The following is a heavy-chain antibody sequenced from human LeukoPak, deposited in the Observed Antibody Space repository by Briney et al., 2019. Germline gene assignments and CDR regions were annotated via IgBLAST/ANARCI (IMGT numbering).Heavy chain of an antibody. CDR3: AREPGYCTSSISHNWFDP. J-gene: IGHJ5*02. CDR2: IYHSGST. Sequence: SETLSLTCAVSGYSISSGYYWGWIRQPPGKGLEWIGSIYHSGSTQYNPSLKSRVTISIDTSKNQFFLKLNSVTAADTAVYYCAREPGYCTSSISHNWFDPWGQGTLVTVSS. D-gene: IGHD2-2*01. CDR1: GYSISSGYY. V-gene: IGHV4-38-2*02.